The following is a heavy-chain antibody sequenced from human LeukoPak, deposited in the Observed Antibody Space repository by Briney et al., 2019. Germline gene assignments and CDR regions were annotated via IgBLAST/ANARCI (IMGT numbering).Heavy chain of an antibody. J-gene: IGHJ6*02. V-gene: IGHV6-1*01. D-gene: IGHD5-24*01. CDR2: TYYRSKWFN. Sequence: SQTLSLTCAISGDSVSSNSAAWNWIRQSPSRGLEWLGRTYYRSKWFNDYALSVKSRITINPDTSKNQFSLQLNSVTPEDTAVYYCARDRIEMATIMDYYYGMDVWGQGTTVTVSS. CDR3: ARDRIEMATIMDYYYGMDV. CDR1: GDSVSSNSAA.